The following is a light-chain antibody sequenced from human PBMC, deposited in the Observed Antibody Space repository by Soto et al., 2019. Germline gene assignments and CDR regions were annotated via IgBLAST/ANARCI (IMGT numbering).Light chain of an antibody. CDR1: SSNSGAGYD. CDR2: DNN. V-gene: IGLV1-40*01. J-gene: IGLJ1*01. CDR3: QSYDTRLSGYV. Sequence: SVLTHSPSVSWAPGRRVTRSGTGSSSNSGAGYDVHWYQQLPGAAPKLLIYDNNNRPSGVPDRFSGSKSGASASLAITGLQAEDEADYYCQSYDTRLSGYVFGTGTKVTVL.